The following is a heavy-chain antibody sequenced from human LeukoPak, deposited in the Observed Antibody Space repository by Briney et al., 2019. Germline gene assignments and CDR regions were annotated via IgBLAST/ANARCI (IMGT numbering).Heavy chain of an antibody. CDR1: GFTFSSYW. CDR2: INSDGIST. Sequence: PGGSLRLSCAASGFTFSSYWMHRVRQAPGKGLVWVSRINSDGISTSYADSVKGRSTISRDNAKNTLYLQMNSLRAEDTAVYYCARYDTGKGGFDIWGQGTMVTVSS. CDR3: ARYDTGKGGFDI. D-gene: IGHD2-8*02. J-gene: IGHJ3*02. V-gene: IGHV3-74*01.